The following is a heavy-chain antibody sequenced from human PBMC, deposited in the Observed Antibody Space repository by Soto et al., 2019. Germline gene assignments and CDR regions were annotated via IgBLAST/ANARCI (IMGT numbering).Heavy chain of an antibody. CDR3: ASGGSRFLEWLAPFDY. D-gene: IGHD3-3*01. CDR2: IKQDGSEK. J-gene: IGHJ4*02. V-gene: IGHV3-7*01. Sequence: EVQLVESGGGLVQPGGSLRLSCAASGFTFSSYWMSWVRQAPGKGLEWVANIKQDGSEKYYVDSVKGRFTISRDNAKNSLYLQMNSLRAEDTAVYYRASGGSRFLEWLAPFDYWGQGTLVTVSS. CDR1: GFTFSSYW.